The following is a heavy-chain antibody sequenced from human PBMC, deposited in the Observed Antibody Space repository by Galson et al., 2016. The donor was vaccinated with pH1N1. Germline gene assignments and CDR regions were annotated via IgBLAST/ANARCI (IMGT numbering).Heavy chain of an antibody. CDR3: AKVSNSGDFWSGYYIDD. V-gene: IGHV4-39*07. J-gene: IGHJ4*02. Sequence: ETLSLTCTVSGASISSRSYYWAWIRQPPGKGLEWIGSIYYSGSTYYNPSLKSRVTISEDTSRNQFSLKLSSVTAADTAMYYCAKVSNSGDFWSGYYIDDWGQGTLVTVSS. D-gene: IGHD3-3*01. CDR2: IYYSGST. CDR1: GASISSRSYY.